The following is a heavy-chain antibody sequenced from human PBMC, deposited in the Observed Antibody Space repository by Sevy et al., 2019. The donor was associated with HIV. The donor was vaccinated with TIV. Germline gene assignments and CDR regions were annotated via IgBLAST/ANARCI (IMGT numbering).Heavy chain of an antibody. CDR3: ARDGNSGYYFNYYYYGMDV. Sequence: GGSLRLSCAATGFSLNDYYMTWIRQAPGKGLEWVSYISGDSGHTIYAESVKGRFTISRDNTKNFVYLQMDGLRAEDTATYYCARDGNSGYYFNYYYYGMDVWGQGTTVTVSS. D-gene: IGHD3-22*01. CDR2: ISGDSGHT. CDR1: GFSLNDYY. V-gene: IGHV3-11*06. J-gene: IGHJ6*02.